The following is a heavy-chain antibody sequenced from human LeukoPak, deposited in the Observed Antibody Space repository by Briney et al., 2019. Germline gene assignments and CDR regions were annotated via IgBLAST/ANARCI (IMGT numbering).Heavy chain of an antibody. CDR1: GGSISSGGYY. Sequence: SETLSLTCTVSGGSISSGGYYWSWIRQHPGKGLEWIGYIYYSGSTYYNPSLKSRVTISVDTSKNQFSLKLSSVTAADTAVYYCARKDLGTVDYWGQGTLVTVSS. J-gene: IGHJ4*02. D-gene: IGHD1-1*01. CDR3: ARKDLGTVDY. CDR2: IYYSGST. V-gene: IGHV4-31*03.